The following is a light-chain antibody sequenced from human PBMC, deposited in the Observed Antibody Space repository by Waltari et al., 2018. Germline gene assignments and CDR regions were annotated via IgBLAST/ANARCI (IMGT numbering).Light chain of an antibody. CDR1: SSDVGSYNF. V-gene: IGLV2-23*02. CDR3: CSYASTTWV. CDR2: DVT. J-gene: IGLJ3*02. Sequence: QSALTQPASVSGSPGLSITISCTGTSSDVGSYNFRSWYQQHPGKAPKHMIHDVTKRPSGVSNRFSGSKSGNTASLTISGLQAGDEADYYCCSYASTTWVFGGGTRLTVL.